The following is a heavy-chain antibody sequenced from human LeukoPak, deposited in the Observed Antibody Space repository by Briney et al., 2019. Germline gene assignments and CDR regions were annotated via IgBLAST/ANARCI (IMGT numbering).Heavy chain of an antibody. J-gene: IGHJ4*02. V-gene: IGHV3-53*01. CDR3: ARDFGSAFDY. D-gene: IGHD3-3*01. CDR1: GFTVSSNY. CDR2: IYSGSST. Sequence: PGGSLRLSCAASGFTVSSNYMSWVRQAPGKGLEWVSVIYSGSSTHYADSVKGRFTISRDNSKNTLYLQMNSLRAEDTAVYYCARDFGSAFDYWGQGTLVTVSS.